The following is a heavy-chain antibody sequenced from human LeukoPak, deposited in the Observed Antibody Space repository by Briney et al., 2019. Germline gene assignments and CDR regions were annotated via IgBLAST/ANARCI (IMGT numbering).Heavy chain of an antibody. V-gene: IGHV4-34*01. CDR3: ARAGAYYGSGSFRYYFDY. CDR1: GGSFSGYY. Sequence: SETLSLTXAVYGGSFSGYYWSWIRQPPGKGLEWIGEINHSGSTNYNPSLKSRVTISVDTSKNQFSLKLSSVTAADTAVYYCARAGAYYGSGSFRYYFDYWGQGTLVTVSS. CDR2: INHSGST. J-gene: IGHJ4*02. D-gene: IGHD3-10*01.